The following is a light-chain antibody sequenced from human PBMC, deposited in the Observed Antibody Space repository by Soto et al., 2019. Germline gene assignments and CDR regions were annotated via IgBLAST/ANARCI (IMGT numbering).Light chain of an antibody. CDR2: EVS. CDR1: SSDVGAYNY. CDR3: SSYAGSSTWV. J-gene: IGLJ2*01. Sequence: QSAPTQPPSASGSPGQSATISCTGTSSDVGAYNYVSWYQQYSGKAPKLIIYEVSKRPSGVPNRFSGSKSGNTASLTVSGLQPEDEADYYCSSYAGSSTWVFGGGTKLTVL. V-gene: IGLV2-8*01.